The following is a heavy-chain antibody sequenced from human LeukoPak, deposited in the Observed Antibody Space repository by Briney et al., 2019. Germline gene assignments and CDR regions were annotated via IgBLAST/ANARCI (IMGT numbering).Heavy chain of an antibody. D-gene: IGHD3-10*01. J-gene: IGHJ3*02. CDR3: ARDYMDDAFDI. CDR1: GGTLSSYA. Sequence: SVKVSCKASGGTLSSYAISWVRQAPGQGLEWMGGIIPIFGTANYAQKFQGRVTITADKSTSTAYMELSSLRSEDTAVYYCARDYMDDAFDIWGQGTMVTVSS. CDR2: IIPIFGTA. V-gene: IGHV1-69*06.